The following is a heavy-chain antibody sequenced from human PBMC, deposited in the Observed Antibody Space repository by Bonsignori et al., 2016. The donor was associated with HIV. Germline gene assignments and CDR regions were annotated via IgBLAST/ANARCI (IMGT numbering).Heavy chain of an antibody. CDR3: ARDLSWYGVCDY. Sequence: WIRQPPGKGLEWVSYISSSGSTIYYADSVKGRFTISRDNAKNSLYLQMNSLRAEDTAIYYCARDLSWYGVCDYWGQGTLVTVSS. CDR2: ISSSGSTI. V-gene: IGHV3-48*03. D-gene: IGHD2-8*01. J-gene: IGHJ4*02.